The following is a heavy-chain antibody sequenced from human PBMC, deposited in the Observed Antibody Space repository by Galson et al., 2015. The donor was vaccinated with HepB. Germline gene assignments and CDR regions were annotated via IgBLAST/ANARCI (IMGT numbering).Heavy chain of an antibody. V-gene: IGHV3-11*06. Sequence: SLRLSCAASGFTFSDYYMSWIRQAPGKGLEWVSYISSSSSYTNYADSVKGRFTISRDNAKNSLYLQMNSLRAEDTAVYYCARSDIIAAAGPSAYYGMDVWGQGTTVTVSS. CDR1: GFTFSDYY. D-gene: IGHD6-13*01. CDR2: ISSSSSYT. J-gene: IGHJ6*02. CDR3: ARSDIIAAAGPSAYYGMDV.